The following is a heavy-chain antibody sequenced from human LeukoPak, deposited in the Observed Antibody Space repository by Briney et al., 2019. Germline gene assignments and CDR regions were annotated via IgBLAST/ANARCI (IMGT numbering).Heavy chain of an antibody. J-gene: IGHJ6*02. D-gene: IGHD3-22*01. Sequence: GESLKISCKGSGYSITSYWIGWVRQMPGKGLEWMGIIYPGDSDTRYSPSFQGQVTISADKSISTAYLQWSSLKASDTAMYYCAGRFYYDSRDYYGMDVWGQGTTVTVSS. CDR1: GYSITSYW. CDR3: AGRFYYDSRDYYGMDV. CDR2: IYPGDSDT. V-gene: IGHV5-51*01.